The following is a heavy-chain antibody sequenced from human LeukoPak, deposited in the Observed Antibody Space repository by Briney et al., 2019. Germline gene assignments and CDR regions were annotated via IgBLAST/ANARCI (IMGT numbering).Heavy chain of an antibody. CDR2: VYYTGST. CDR1: GDSVTSGTFY. V-gene: IGHV4-39*01. Sequence: SETLSLTCTVSGDSVTSGTFYRAWLRQPPGKGLEWIATVYYTGSTYYNPSLKSRVTISMDTSKNQFSLDLRSVVAPDTAVYYCARHSGSGSLSRPFDPWGQGTLVTVSS. D-gene: IGHD3-10*01. J-gene: IGHJ5*02. CDR3: ARHSGSGSLSRPFDP.